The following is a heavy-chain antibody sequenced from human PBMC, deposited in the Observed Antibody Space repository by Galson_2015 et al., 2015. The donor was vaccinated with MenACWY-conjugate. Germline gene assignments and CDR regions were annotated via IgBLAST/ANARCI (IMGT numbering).Heavy chain of an antibody. CDR2: ISGSTNTT. CDR1: GFTFSTNA. CDR3: AKWDGYDP. J-gene: IGHJ5*02. V-gene: IGHV3-23*02. Sequence: SLRLSCAASGFTFSTNAMTWVRQAPGKGLEWVSGISGSTNTTYYRDSVKGRFTISRDNSKNTVYLQMNSLRAEDTAFYYCAKWDGYDPWGQGTLVTVSS. D-gene: IGHD5-18*01.